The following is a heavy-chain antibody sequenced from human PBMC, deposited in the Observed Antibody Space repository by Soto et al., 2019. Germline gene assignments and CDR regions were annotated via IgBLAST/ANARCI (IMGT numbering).Heavy chain of an antibody. CDR1: GYTFTSYG. J-gene: IGHJ4*02. CDR3: ARGRYYYGSGRLFTDYYFDS. D-gene: IGHD3-10*01. V-gene: IGHV1-18*01. Sequence: QVQLVQSGAEVKKPGASVKVSCKASGYTFTSYGISWVRQAPGQGLEWMGWISAYNGNTNYAQKLQGRVTMTTDTSTSTAYMELRSLRSDDTAVYYCARGRYYYGSGRLFTDYYFDSWGQGTLVTVSS. CDR2: ISAYNGNT.